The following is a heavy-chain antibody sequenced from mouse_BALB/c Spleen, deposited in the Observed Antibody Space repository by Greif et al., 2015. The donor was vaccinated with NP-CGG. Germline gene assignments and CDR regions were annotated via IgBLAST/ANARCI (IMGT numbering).Heavy chain of an antibody. Sequence: VQLKESGGGLVQPGGSLKLSCAASGFTFSSYTMSWVRQTPEKRLEWVAYISNGGGSTYYPDTVKGRFTISRDNAKNTLYLQMSSLNSEDTAMYYCARHYYGSSYYFDYWGQGTTLTVSS. CDR1: GFTFSSYT. CDR2: ISNGGGST. J-gene: IGHJ2*01. V-gene: IGHV5-12-2*01. CDR3: ARHYYGSSYYFDY. D-gene: IGHD1-1*01.